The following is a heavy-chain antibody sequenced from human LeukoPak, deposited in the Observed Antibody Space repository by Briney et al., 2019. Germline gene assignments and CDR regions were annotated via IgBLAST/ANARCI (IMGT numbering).Heavy chain of an antibody. D-gene: IGHD6-13*01. CDR1: GYTFTGYY. CDR3: ARHRSVWLAAADIAFDI. CDR2: INPNSGGT. J-gene: IGHJ3*02. Sequence: GASVKVSCKASGYTFTGYYMHWVRQAPGQGLEWMGWINPNSGGTNYAQKFQGRVTMTRDTSISTAYMELSRLRSDDTAVYYCARHRSVWLAAADIAFDIWGQGTMVTVSS. V-gene: IGHV1-2*02.